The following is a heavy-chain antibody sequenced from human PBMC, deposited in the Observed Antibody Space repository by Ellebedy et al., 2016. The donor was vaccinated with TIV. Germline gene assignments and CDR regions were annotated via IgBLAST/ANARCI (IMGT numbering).Heavy chain of an antibody. CDR1: GFTFSSYG. D-gene: IGHD6-13*01. J-gene: IGHJ5*02. CDR2: IRYDGSNK. V-gene: IGHV3-30*02. CDR3: AKASKIAAAVNWFDP. Sequence: GESLKISCAASGFTFSSYGMHWVRQAPGKGLEWVAFIRYDGSNKYYADSVKGRFTISRDNSKNTLYLQMNSLRAEDTAVYYCAKASKIAAAVNWFDPWGQGTLVTVSS.